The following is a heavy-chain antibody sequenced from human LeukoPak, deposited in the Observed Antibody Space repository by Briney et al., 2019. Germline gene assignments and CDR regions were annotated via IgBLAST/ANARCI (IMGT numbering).Heavy chain of an antibody. CDR3: AKDRSIAAGGTVSEIDN. Sequence: GGSLRLSCAASGFTFSGFGMHWVRQAPGKGLEWVAVISYDESYKYYGDSVKRRFTISRDNPKNTVFLQMNSLRAEDTAVYYCAKDRSIAAGGTVSEIDNWGQGTLVTVSS. CDR1: GFTFSGFG. V-gene: IGHV3-30*18. J-gene: IGHJ4*02. D-gene: IGHD6-13*01. CDR2: ISYDESYK.